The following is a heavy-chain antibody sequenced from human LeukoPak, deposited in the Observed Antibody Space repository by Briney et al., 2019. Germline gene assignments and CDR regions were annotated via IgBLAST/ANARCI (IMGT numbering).Heavy chain of an antibody. J-gene: IGHJ4*02. V-gene: IGHV4-59*01. CDR1: GGSISSYY. CDR2: ISYSGST. Sequence: SETLSLTRSVSGGSISSYYWSWIRQPPGKGLEWIGYISYSGSTNYNPSLQSRVTISVNTSKNQFSLKLSSVTAADTAVYYCAREPTLTTFGYWGQGTLVTVSS. CDR3: AREPTLTTFGY. D-gene: IGHD4-17*01.